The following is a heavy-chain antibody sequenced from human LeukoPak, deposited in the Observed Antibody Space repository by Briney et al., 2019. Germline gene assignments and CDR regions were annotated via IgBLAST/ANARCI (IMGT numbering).Heavy chain of an antibody. CDR1: GFTIGDYA. CDR2: IRSKAYGGTT. D-gene: IGHD2-15*01. V-gene: IGHV3-49*03. Sequence: GRSLRLSCTASGFTIGDYAMSWFRQAPGKGLEWVGFIRSKAYGGTTDYAASVKSRFTISRDDSKSIAYLQMNSLKTEDTAVYYCTRDAPLIVVVVAATSNAFDIWGQGTMVTVSS. J-gene: IGHJ3*02. CDR3: TRDAPLIVVVVAATSNAFDI.